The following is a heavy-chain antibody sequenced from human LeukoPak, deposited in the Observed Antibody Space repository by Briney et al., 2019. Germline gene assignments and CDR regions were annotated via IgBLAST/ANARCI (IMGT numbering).Heavy chain of an antibody. D-gene: IGHD1-26*01. V-gene: IGHV4-30-2*01. Sequence: SQTLSLTCAVSGGSISSGGYSWSWIRQPPGKGLEWIGYIYHSGSTYYNPSLKSRVTISVDTSKNQFSLKLSSVTAADTAVYYCARVHLHSGSYYFDYWGQGTLVTVSS. CDR2: IYHSGST. CDR1: GGSISSGGYS. J-gene: IGHJ4*02. CDR3: ARVHLHSGSYYFDY.